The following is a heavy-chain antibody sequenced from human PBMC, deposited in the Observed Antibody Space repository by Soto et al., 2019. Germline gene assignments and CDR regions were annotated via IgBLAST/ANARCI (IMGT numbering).Heavy chain of an antibody. CDR3: ARVQSAYGGNWFDP. J-gene: IGHJ5*02. Sequence: VQLVETGGRLIQPGGSLRLSCAVSGLTVGGIYMTWVRQAPGKGLEWVSIVYSGSNSYYADSVRGRFTISRDTSKNTLYRQMNNLRVEDTAVYFCARVQSAYGGNWFDPWGQGTLVTVSA. D-gene: IGHD4-17*01. CDR1: GLTVGGIY. CDR2: VYSGSNS. V-gene: IGHV3-53*02.